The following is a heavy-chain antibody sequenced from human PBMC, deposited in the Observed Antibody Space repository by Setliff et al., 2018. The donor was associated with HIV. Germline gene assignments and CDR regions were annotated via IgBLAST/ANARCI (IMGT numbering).Heavy chain of an antibody. CDR2: IYSTGST. CDR3: AKGAGFYGDYTFDH. J-gene: IGHJ4*02. CDR1: GASITSHY. D-gene: IGHD4-17*01. V-gene: IGHV4-59*11. Sequence: PSETLSLTCTVSGASITSHYWSWIRQSPGRELEWIGYIYSTGSTNYNPSLQSRVSISMDASKNKFSLKVTSVTSADTAVYYWAKGAGFYGDYTFDHWGQGRQVTVSS.